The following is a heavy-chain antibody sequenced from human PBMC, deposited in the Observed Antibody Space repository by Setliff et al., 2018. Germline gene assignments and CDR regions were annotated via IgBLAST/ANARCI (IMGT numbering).Heavy chain of an antibody. CDR3: TRGRGPRVVVAVPLDF. J-gene: IGHJ4*02. V-gene: IGHV1-18*01. Sequence: ASVKVSCKTSGYNFVTFGVNWVRQVPGQGFERMGWISPYNGDANYAQKFQGRVTMTTDTSTGTAYMELRTLSSDDTAVYYCTRGRGPRVVVAVPLDFWGQGTLVTVSS. CDR1: GYNFVTFG. D-gene: IGHD2-15*01. CDR2: ISPYNGDA.